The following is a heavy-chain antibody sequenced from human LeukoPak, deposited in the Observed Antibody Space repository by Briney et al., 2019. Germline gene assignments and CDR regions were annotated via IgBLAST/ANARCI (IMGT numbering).Heavy chain of an antibody. J-gene: IGHJ4*02. CDR3: ASRRVLAATGTHKLFDS. D-gene: IGHD6-13*01. CDR1: SGSFSDYY. V-gene: IGHV4-34*01. CDR2: ITHSGST. Sequence: TPSETLSLTCAVYSGSFSDYYWSWIRQPPGKGLEWIGEITHSGSTNYNPSLKGRVTISVDTSKNQFSLKLSSATGADTAVYYCASRRVLAATGTHKLFDSWGQGTLVTVSS.